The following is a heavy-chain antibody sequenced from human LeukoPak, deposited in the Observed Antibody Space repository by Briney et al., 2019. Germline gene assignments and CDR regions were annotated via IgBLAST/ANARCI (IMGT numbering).Heavy chain of an antibody. V-gene: IGHV1-2*02. D-gene: IGHD2-15*01. Sequence: ASVKVSCKASGYTFTDYYMHWVRQAPGQGLECMACIKLNSGGTNFARRFQGRVTVTRDTSISTAYMDLSRLISDDTAVYYCARDAGYCTGGSCWYFDHWGQGTLVTVSS. CDR2: IKLNSGGT. J-gene: IGHJ4*02. CDR1: GYTFTDYY. CDR3: ARDAGYCTGGSCWYFDH.